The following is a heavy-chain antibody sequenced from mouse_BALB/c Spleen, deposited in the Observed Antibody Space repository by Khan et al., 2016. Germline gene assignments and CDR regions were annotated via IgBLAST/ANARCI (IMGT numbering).Heavy chain of an antibody. CDR3: ARYRYYYGSSRYFDV. D-gene: IGHD1-1*01. Sequence: QIQLVQSGPELKRPGKTVKISCKASGYTFTNYGINWVTQAPGKGLKWMGWINTYSGESTYADDFTGRFAFSLETSANTAYLQINNLKNEDTATYFCARYRYYYGSSRYFDVWGAGTTVTVSS. V-gene: IGHV9-3-1*01. CDR2: INTYSGES. J-gene: IGHJ1*01. CDR1: GYTFTNYG.